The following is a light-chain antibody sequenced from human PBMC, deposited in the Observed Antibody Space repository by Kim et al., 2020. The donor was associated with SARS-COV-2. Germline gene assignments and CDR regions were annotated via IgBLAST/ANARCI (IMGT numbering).Light chain of an antibody. CDR3: ATWDDSLNEWV. CDR2: ATD. J-gene: IGLJ3*02. V-gene: IGLV1-44*01. CDR1: GSNIERNV. Sequence: QSVLTQSPSVSGTPGQRVTISCFGSGSNIERNVVNWYQQFPGTAPKLLMYATDQRSSGVPDRFSGSRSGTSASLAISGLQSDDEADYYCATWDDSLNEWVFGGGTQLTVL.